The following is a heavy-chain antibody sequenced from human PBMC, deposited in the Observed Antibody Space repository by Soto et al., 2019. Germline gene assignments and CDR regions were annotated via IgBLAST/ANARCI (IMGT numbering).Heavy chain of an antibody. J-gene: IGHJ4*02. CDR1: EITFSSYA. D-gene: IGHD3-22*01. CDR2: ISGSGGST. Sequence: GGSLRLSCAASEITFSSYAMSWVRQAPGKGLEWVSAISGSGGSTYYADSVKGRFTISRDNSKNTLYLQMNSLRAEDTAVYYCAKEGDYYDSSGYFDYWGQGTLVTVSS. CDR3: AKEGDYYDSSGYFDY. V-gene: IGHV3-23*01.